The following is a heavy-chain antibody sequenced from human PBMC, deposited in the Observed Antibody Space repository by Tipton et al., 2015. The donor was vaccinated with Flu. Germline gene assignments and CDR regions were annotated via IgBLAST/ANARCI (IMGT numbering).Heavy chain of an antibody. CDR1: GDSISSDYW. J-gene: IGHJ4*02. CDR2: IYLGGTT. V-gene: IGHV4-4*02. CDR3: ARGPEGSGWYGFDY. Sequence: SLRLSCALSGDSISSDYWWSWVRQSPGKGLEWIGEIYLGGTTNYNPSLKSRVTMSVDESKNHLSLRLTSVTAADTAVYYCARGPEGSGWYGFDYWGQGILVTVFS. D-gene: IGHD6-19*01.